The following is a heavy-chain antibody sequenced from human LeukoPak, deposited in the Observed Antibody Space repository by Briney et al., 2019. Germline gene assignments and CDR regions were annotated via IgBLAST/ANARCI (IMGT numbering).Heavy chain of an antibody. CDR1: GYTFTSYG. J-gene: IGHJ5*02. CDR2: ISAYNGNT. Sequence: GAXXXXSCKASGYTFTSYGISWVRQAPGQGLEWMGWISAYNGNTNYAQKLQGRVTMTTDTSTSTAYMELRSLRSDDTAVYYCARGYDILTGTGWFDPWGQGTLVTVSS. D-gene: IGHD3-9*01. CDR3: ARGYDILTGTGWFDP. V-gene: IGHV1-18*01.